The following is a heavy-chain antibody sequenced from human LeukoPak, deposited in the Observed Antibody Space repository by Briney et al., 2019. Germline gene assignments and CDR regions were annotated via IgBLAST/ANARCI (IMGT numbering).Heavy chain of an antibody. V-gene: IGHV1-2*06. J-gene: IGHJ4*02. CDR1: GYTFTAYY. CDR3: TRDDYYDSSTEDY. CDR2: LNPNSGGT. D-gene: IGHD3-22*01. Sequence: GASVKVSCKASGYTFTAYYIHWVRQAPGQGLEWMGRLNPNSGGTHYAQKFQGRVTMTRDTSISTAYMEVSRLTSDDTAVYYCTRDDYYDSSTEDYWGQGTLVTVSS.